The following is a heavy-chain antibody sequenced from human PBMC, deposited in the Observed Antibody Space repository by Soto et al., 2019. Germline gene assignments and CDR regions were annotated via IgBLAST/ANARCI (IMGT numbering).Heavy chain of an antibody. J-gene: IGHJ2*01. CDR1: GGSFSGYY. CDR3: ARRARKNVPDWYFDL. D-gene: IGHD2-2*01. V-gene: IGHV4-34*01. CDR2: INHSGST. Sequence: QVQLQQWGAGLLKPSETLSLTCAVYGGSFSGYYWSWIRQPPGKGLEWIGEINHSGSTNYNPSLKSRVTISVDTSKNQFSLKLSSVTAAYTAVYYCARRARKNVPDWYFDLWGRGTLVTVSS.